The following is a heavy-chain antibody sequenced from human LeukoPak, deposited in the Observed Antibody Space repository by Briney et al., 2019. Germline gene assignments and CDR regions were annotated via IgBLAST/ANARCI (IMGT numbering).Heavy chain of an antibody. Sequence: GASVKVSCKASGGTFSSYAISWVRQALGQGLEWMGGIIPIFGTANYAQKFQGRVTITADKSTSTAYMELSSLRSDDTAIYYCASDLGYRGGWFDPWGQGTLVIVSS. D-gene: IGHD1-26*01. CDR3: ASDLGYRGGWFDP. V-gene: IGHV1-69*06. CDR2: IIPIFGTA. J-gene: IGHJ5*02. CDR1: GGTFSSYA.